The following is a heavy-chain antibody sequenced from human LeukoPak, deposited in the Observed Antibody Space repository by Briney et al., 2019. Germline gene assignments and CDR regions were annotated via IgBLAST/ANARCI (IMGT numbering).Heavy chain of an antibody. CDR2: IRYDGSNK. D-gene: IGHD2-2*01. CDR3: AKDYLDIVVVPAAMYYYYYYMDV. V-gene: IGHV3-30*02. CDR1: GFTFSSYG. Sequence: GGSLRLSCAASGFTFSSYGMHWVRQAPGKGLEWVAFIRYDGSNKYYADSVKGRFTISRDNSKNTLYLQMNSLRAEDTAVYYCAKDYLDIVVVPAAMYYYYYYMDVWGKGTTVTISS. J-gene: IGHJ6*03.